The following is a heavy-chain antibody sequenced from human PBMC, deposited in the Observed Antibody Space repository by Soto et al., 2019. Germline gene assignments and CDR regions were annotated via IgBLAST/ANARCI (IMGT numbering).Heavy chain of an antibody. J-gene: IGHJ4*02. CDR3: ARYRISGSWSKFDY. CDR2: IYYSGST. V-gene: IGHV4-31*03. CDR1: GVSIIRGGYY. D-gene: IGHD6-13*01. Sequence: KPSETLSLTCTVSGVSIIRGGYYWSWIRQHPGKGLQWIGNIYYSGSTNYNPSLKSRIIISLDTSKNQFSLKLSSVTAADTAVYFCARYRISGSWSKFDYWGQGTLVTVSS.